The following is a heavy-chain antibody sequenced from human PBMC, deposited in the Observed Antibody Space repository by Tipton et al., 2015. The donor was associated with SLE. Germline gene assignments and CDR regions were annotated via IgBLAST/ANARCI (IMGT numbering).Heavy chain of an antibody. D-gene: IGHD6-13*01. J-gene: IGHJ6*04. CDR3: ARVYSSSHPDV. V-gene: IGHV4-59*01. CDR2: IYYSGNT. Sequence: TLSLTCAVSGGSITSSYWSWIRQPPGKGLEWIGYIYYSGNTKYNPSLKSRVTISVDTSKNQFSLKLSSVTAADTAVYYCARVYSSSHPDVWGKGTTVTVSS. CDR1: GGSITSSY.